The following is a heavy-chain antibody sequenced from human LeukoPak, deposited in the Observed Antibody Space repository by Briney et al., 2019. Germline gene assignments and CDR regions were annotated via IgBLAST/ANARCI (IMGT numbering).Heavy chain of an antibody. Sequence: ASVKVSCKASGYTFASYYMHWVRQAPGQGLEWMGIINPSGGSTSYAQKFQGRVTLTRDMSTSTVYMELSSLRSEDTAVYYCARGGDIHLWINYYYYMDVWGKGTTVTVSS. V-gene: IGHV1-46*01. D-gene: IGHD5-18*01. J-gene: IGHJ6*03. CDR2: INPSGGST. CDR3: ARGGDIHLWINYYYYMDV. CDR1: GYTFASYY.